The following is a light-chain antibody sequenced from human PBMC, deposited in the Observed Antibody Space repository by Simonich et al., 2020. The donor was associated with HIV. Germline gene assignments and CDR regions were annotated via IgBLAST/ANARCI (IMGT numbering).Light chain of an antibody. CDR2: KAS. V-gene: IGKV1-5*03. Sequence: DIQMTQSPFTLSASVGDRVTITCRASQSISNWLAWNQQKPGKAPKLLIYKASSLESGVPSRFSGSGSGTQFTLTISSLQPDDFATYYCQQYNSYSWTFGQGTKVEIK. CDR1: QSISNW. J-gene: IGKJ1*01. CDR3: QQYNSYSWT.